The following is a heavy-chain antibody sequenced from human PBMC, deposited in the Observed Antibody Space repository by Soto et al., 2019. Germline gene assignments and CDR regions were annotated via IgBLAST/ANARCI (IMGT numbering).Heavy chain of an antibody. J-gene: IGHJ4*02. V-gene: IGHV3-30-3*01. CDR2: ISYDGSNK. D-gene: IGHD3-3*01. CDR1: GFTFSSYA. Sequence: QVQLVESGGGVVQPGRSLRLSCAASGFTFSSYAMHWVRQAPGKGLEWVPVISYDGSNKYYADSVKGRFTISRDNSKNTLYLQLNSLRAEDTAVYYCARDKRDLRFLEWSYYFDYWGQGTLVTVSS. CDR3: ARDKRDLRFLEWSYYFDY.